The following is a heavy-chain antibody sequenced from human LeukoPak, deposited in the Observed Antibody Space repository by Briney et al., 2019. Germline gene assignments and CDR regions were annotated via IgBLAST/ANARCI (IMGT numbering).Heavy chain of an antibody. CDR2: IYYSGRT. J-gene: IGHJ6*03. D-gene: IGHD2-15*01. CDR1: GGSISSSSYY. V-gene: IGHV4-61*05. Sequence: SETLSLTCTVSGGSISSSSYYWGWIRQPPGKVLEWIGYIYYSGRTNYNPSLKSRVTISVDTSKNQFSLKLSSVTAADTAVYYCARASDCSGGSCYSRYYYYMDVWGKGTTVTVSS. CDR3: ARASDCSGGSCYSRYYYYMDV.